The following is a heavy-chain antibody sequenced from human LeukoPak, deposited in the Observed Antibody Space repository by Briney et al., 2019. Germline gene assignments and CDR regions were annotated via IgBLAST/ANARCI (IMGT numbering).Heavy chain of an antibody. CDR2: IFRDGTNP. V-gene: IGHV3-74*03. J-gene: IGHJ4*02. CDR3: AALDHGHDY. CDR1: GFTFSSYW. Sequence: TGGSLRLSCAASGFTFSSYWMHWIRQTPGKGLVWVSRIFRDGTNPAYADSVKGRFTISRDNAKNTLYLQMNSLRAEDTAMYYCAALDHGHDYWGQGTLVSVST.